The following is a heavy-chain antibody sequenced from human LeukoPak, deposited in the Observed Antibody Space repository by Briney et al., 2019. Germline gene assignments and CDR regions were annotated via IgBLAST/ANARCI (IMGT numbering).Heavy chain of an antibody. V-gene: IGHV1-69*13. D-gene: IGHD2-2*01. CDR2: IIPIFGTA. CDR1: GGTFSSYA. CDR3: AREATYCSSTSCYALDYYYGMDV. J-gene: IGHJ6*04. Sequence: GASVKVSCKASGGTFSSYAISWVRQDPGQGLEWMGGIIPIFGTANYAQKFQGRVTITADESTSTAYMELSSLRSEDTAVYYCAREATYCSSTSCYALDYYYGMDVWGKGTTVTVSS.